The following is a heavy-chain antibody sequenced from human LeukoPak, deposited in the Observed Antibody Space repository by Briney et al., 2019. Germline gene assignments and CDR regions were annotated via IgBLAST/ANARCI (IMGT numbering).Heavy chain of an antibody. J-gene: IGHJ6*02. CDR3: ARDHITMIRGVSYYFYGMDV. V-gene: IGHV3-53*01. Sequence: GGSLRLSCAASGFPISTNYMSWVRQAPGEGPEWVAIIYSGGDTFYADSVKGRFTISRDSSKNTLFLQMISLRAEDTAVYYCARDHITMIRGVSYYFYGMDVWGQGTTVTVSS. CDR2: IYSGGDT. D-gene: IGHD3-10*01. CDR1: GFPISTNY.